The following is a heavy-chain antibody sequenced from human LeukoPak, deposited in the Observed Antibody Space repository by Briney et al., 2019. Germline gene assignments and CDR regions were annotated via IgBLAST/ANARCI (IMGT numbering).Heavy chain of an antibody. Sequence: GGSLRLSCAASGFTFSSYAMSWVRQAPGKGLEWASAISGSGGSTYYADSVKGRFTISRDNSKNTLYLQMNSLRAEDTAVYYCAKSPHSSSWYSHYYYMDVWGKGTTVTVSS. D-gene: IGHD6-13*01. V-gene: IGHV3-23*01. CDR2: ISGSGGST. CDR3: AKSPHSSSWYSHYYYMDV. CDR1: GFTFSSYA. J-gene: IGHJ6*03.